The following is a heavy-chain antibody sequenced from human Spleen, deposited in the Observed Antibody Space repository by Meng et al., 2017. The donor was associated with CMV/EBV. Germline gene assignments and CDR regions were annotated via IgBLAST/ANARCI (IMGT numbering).Heavy chain of an antibody. CDR2: ISSSSSYI. J-gene: IGHJ4*02. CDR1: GFTFSSYA. Sequence: GESLKISCAASGFTFSSYAMSWVRQAPGKGLEWVSSISSSSSYIYYADSVKGRFTISRDNAKNSLYLQMNSLRAEDTAVYYCARDRVTMVRGVISLWGQGTLVTVSS. CDR3: ARDRVTMVRGVISL. D-gene: IGHD3-10*01. V-gene: IGHV3-21*01.